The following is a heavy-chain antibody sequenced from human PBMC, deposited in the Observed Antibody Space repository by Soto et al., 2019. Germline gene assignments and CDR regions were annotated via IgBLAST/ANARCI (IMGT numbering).Heavy chain of an antibody. J-gene: IGHJ6*02. Sequence: EASVKVSCKASGYTFTGYYIHWVRQAPGQALEWMGWINPDSGDTEFAQRFQGRVTMTRDTSISTAYMELDRLRPDDTAVYYCARAGAFRGSYYYYDGLDVWGQGTTVTVSS. V-gene: IGHV1-2*02. CDR2: INPDSGDT. CDR1: GYTFTGYY. D-gene: IGHD1-1*01. CDR3: ARAGAFRGSYYYYDGLDV.